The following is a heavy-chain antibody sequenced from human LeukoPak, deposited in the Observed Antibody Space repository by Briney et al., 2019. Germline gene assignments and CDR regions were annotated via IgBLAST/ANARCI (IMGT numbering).Heavy chain of an antibody. CDR2: ISVSGGTI. CDR1: GFTFSSYE. J-gene: IGHJ4*02. V-gene: IGHV3-48*03. D-gene: IGHD3-10*01. CDR3: AREYGGPLDY. Sequence: PGGSLRLSCAVSGFTFSSYEMNWVRQAPGKGLEWVSYISVSGGTIYYADSVKGRFTISRDNAKNSLYLQMNSLRADDTAVYYCAREYGGPLDYWGQGNRVTVSS.